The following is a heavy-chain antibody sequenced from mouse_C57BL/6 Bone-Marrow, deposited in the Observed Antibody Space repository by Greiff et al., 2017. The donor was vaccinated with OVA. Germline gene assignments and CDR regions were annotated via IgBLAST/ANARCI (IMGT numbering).Heavy chain of an antibody. CDR1: GYSFTDYN. CDR2: INPNYGST. D-gene: IGHD1-1*01. Sequence: EVQLQQSGPELVKPGASVKISCKASGYSFTDYNMTWVKQSNGKSLEWIGVINPNYGSTSYNQKFKGKATLTVDQSSSTAYMQLNSLTSEDSAVYYCACDYGSSYRYFDVWGTGTTVTVSA. CDR3: ACDYGSSYRYFDV. J-gene: IGHJ1*03. V-gene: IGHV1-39*01.